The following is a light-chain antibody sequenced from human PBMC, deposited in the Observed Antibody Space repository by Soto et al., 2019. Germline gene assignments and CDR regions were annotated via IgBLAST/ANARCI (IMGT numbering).Light chain of an antibody. CDR3: SSYTTSSTYV. CDR1: SSDVGYYDY. Sequence: QSVLTQPASVSGSPGQSSTISFTGTSSDVGYYDYVSWYQQHPDKAPKLMIYEVSNRPSGVSNRFSGSKSGNTASLTISGLQAEDEADYYCSSYTTSSTYVFGTGTKVTVL. V-gene: IGLV2-14*01. J-gene: IGLJ1*01. CDR2: EVS.